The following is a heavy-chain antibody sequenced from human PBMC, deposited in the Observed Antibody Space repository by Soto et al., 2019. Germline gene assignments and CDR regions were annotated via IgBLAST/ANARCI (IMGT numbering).Heavy chain of an antibody. CDR2: INHSGST. CDR1: GGSFSGYY. D-gene: IGHD2-15*01. Sequence: SETLSLTCAVYGGSFSGYYWSWIRQPPGKGLEWIGEINHSGSTNYHPSLKSRVTISVDTSKNQFSLKLSSVTAADTAVYYCASRYCSGGSCSEQYHFDYWGQGTLVTVSS. CDR3: ASRYCSGGSCSEQYHFDY. J-gene: IGHJ4*02. V-gene: IGHV4-34*01.